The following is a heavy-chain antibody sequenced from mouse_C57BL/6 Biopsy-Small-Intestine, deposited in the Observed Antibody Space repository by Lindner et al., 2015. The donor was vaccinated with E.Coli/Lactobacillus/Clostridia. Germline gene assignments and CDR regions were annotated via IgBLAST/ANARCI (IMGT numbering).Heavy chain of an antibody. D-gene: IGHD3-3*01. V-gene: IGHV9-2-1*01. CDR1: GYTFNSYS. Sequence: VKVSCKASGYTFNSYSIHWVRHAPGQGLEWMGWINTNNGNPTYAQGFTRRFVFSLDTSVSTTYLQISSLKTEDTAVYYCAREGTIYGVASLSDSSFDPWGQGTLVTVS. J-gene: IGHJ3*01. CDR2: INTNNGNP. CDR3: AREGTIYGVASLSDSSFDP.